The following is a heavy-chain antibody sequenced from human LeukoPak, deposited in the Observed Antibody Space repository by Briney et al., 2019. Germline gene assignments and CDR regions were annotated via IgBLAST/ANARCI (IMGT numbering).Heavy chain of an antibody. D-gene: IGHD3-9*01. CDR1: GYTFTGYY. J-gene: IGHJ4*02. CDR3: ARGVLDYDILTGIFDY. CDR2: INPNSGGT. Sequence: ASVKVSCKASGYTFTGYYMHWVRQAPGQGLEWMGWINPNSGGTNYAQKFQGRVTMTRDTSISTAYMELSRLRSDDTAVYYCARGVLDYDILTGIFDYWGQGTLVTVSS. V-gene: IGHV1-2*02.